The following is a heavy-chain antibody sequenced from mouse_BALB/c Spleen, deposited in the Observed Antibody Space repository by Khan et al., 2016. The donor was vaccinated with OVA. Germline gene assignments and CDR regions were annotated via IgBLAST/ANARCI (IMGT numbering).Heavy chain of an antibody. CDR2: INPGTGTT. CDR3: TCSCCGSTYALDY. V-gene: IGHV1S132*01. J-gene: IGHJ4*01. D-gene: IGHD1-1*01. CDR1: GYIFTSYW. Sequence: VQLKQSGAELVRPGASVKLSCKTSGYIFTSYWIHWVKQRSGQGLVWIACINPGTGTTYYNEKFKGKATLTADKSSSTAYLQLRSLTSEDSAVYFGTCSCCGSTYALDYWGQGTSVTVSS.